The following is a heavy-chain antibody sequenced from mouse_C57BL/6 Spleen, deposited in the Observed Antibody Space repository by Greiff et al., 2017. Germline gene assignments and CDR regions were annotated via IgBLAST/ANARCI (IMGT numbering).Heavy chain of an antibody. CDR2: ISSGSSTI. Sequence: EVKVVESGGGLVKPGGSLKLSCAASGFTFSDYGMHWVRQAPEKGLEWVAYISSGSSTIYYADTVKGRFTISRDNAKNTLFRQMTSLRSEDTAMYYCARRNSEGYFDYWGQGTTLTVSS. CDR1: GFTFSDYG. V-gene: IGHV5-17*01. D-gene: IGHD5-2*01. J-gene: IGHJ2*01. CDR3: ARRNSEGYFDY.